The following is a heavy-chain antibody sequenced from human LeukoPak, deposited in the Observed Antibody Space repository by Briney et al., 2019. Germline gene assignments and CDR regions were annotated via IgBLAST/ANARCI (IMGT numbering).Heavy chain of an antibody. Sequence: SETLSRTCTVSGGSISSYYWSWIRQPPGKGLEWIGYIYYSGSTNYNPSLKSRVTISVDTSKNQFSLKLSSVTAADTAVYYCARGDYYDSSGYYYEYWGQGTLVTVSS. V-gene: IGHV4-59*01. J-gene: IGHJ4*02. D-gene: IGHD3-22*01. CDR1: GGSISSYY. CDR3: ARGDYYDSSGYYYEY. CDR2: IYYSGST.